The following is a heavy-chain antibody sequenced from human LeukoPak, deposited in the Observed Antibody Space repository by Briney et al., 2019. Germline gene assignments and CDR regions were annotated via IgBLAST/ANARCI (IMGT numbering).Heavy chain of an antibody. J-gene: IGHJ4*02. CDR1: GGSFSGYY. V-gene: IGHV4-34*01. D-gene: IGHD1-26*01. Sequence: SETLSLTCAVYGGSFSGYYWSWIRQPPGKGLEWIGEINHSGSTNYNPSLKSRVTISVDTSKNQFSLKLSSVTAADTAVYYCSRGSGSYHSFDYWGQGTLVTVSS. CDR3: SRGSGSYHSFDY. CDR2: INHSGST.